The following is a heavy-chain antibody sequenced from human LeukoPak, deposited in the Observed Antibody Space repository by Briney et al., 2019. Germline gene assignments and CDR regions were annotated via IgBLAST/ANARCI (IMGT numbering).Heavy chain of an antibody. Sequence: PSETLSLTCTVSDYSIRSGYYWGWIRQPPGKGLEWIGSIYYSGSTYDNPSLKSRVTISVDTSKNQFSLKLSSVTAADTAVYYCARVGEFVVVTASTHSYYMDVWGKGTTVTVSS. CDR1: DYSIRSGYY. CDR3: ARVGEFVVVTASTHSYYMDV. D-gene: IGHD2-21*02. V-gene: IGHV4-38-2*02. CDR2: IYYSGST. J-gene: IGHJ6*03.